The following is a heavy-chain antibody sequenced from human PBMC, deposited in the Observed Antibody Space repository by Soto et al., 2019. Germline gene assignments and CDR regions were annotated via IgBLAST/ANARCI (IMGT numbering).Heavy chain of an antibody. D-gene: IGHD2-2*01. CDR2: ISSSGGTT. J-gene: IGHJ3*01. CDR1: GFTFSIYA. V-gene: IGHV3-23*01. CDR3: AKRSWNCSSISCFVLGAFDV. Sequence: EVQLLESGGGLVQPGGSLRLSCAASGFTFSIYAMSWVRQAPGKGLEWVSGISSSGGTTYSADSVKGRITISRDNYKNTLYLQMDSLRAEDTAVYFCAKRSWNCSSISCFVLGAFDVWGQGTMVTVSS.